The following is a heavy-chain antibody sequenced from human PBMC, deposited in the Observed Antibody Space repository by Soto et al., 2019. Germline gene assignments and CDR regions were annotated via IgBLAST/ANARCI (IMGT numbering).Heavy chain of an antibody. CDR1: GFTVSSNY. V-gene: IGHV3-53*04. Sequence: EVQLVESGGGLVQPGGSLRLSCAASGFTVSSNYMSWVRQAPGKGLEWDSVIYSGGSTYYADSVKGRFTISRHNSKNTLYVQMNSLRAEDTAVYYCAREVGHGWFDPWGKGTLVTVSS. CDR2: IYSGGST. CDR3: AREVGHGWFDP. J-gene: IGHJ5*02.